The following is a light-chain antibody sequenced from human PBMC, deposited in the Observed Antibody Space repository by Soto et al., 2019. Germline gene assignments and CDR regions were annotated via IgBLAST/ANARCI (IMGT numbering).Light chain of an antibody. CDR2: GAS. Sequence: EIVLTQSPGTLSLSPGERATLSCRASQSVSSSYLAWYQQKPGQAPRILIYGASSRATGIPDRFSGSGSGTDFTLTISRLETEDFAVYYCQQYGSSPPYTFGQGTKLEIK. CDR3: QQYGSSPPYT. J-gene: IGKJ2*01. CDR1: QSVSSSY. V-gene: IGKV3-20*01.